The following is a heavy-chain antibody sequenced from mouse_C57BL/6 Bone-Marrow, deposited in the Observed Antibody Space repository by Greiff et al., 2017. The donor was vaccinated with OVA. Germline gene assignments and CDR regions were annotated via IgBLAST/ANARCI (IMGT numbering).Heavy chain of an antibody. V-gene: IGHV1-19*01. J-gene: IGHJ2*01. CDR1: GYTFTDYY. Sequence: EVQLVESGPVLVKPGASVKMSCKASGYTFTDYYMNWVKQSHGKSLEWIGVINPYNGGTSYNQKFKGKATLTVDKSSSTAYMELNSLTSEDSAVYYCARYPSYDYDEGFDYWGQGTTLTVSS. D-gene: IGHD2-4*01. CDR2: INPYNGGT. CDR3: ARYPSYDYDEGFDY.